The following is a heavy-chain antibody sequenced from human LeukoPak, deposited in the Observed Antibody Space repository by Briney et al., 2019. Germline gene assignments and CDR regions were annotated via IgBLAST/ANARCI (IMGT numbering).Heavy chain of an antibody. D-gene: IGHD2-15*01. Sequence: SEALSLTCTVSGGSISSYYWSWIRQPPGKGLEWIGYIYYSGSTNYNPSLKSRVTISVDTSKNQFSLKLSSVTAADTAVYYCARTEDDGFDPWGQGTLVTVSS. V-gene: IGHV4-59*01. CDR1: GGSISSYY. J-gene: IGHJ5*02. CDR3: ARTEDDGFDP. CDR2: IYYSGST.